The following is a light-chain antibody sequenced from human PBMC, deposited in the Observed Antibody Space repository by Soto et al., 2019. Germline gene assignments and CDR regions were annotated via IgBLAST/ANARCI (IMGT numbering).Light chain of an antibody. Sequence: QSVLTQPPSASGTPGQSVTVSCSGNSSNIGSNTVSWYQQLPGTAPKLLIYNSDQRPSGVPDRFSGSKSGTSASLAISGLQSGDEADYYCAAWDDSLLGFYVFGTGTKVTVL. CDR3: AAWDDSLLGFYV. CDR1: SSNIGSNT. V-gene: IGLV1-44*01. J-gene: IGLJ1*01. CDR2: NSD.